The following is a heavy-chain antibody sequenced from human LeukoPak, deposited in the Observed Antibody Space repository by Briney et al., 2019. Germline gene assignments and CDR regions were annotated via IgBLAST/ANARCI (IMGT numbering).Heavy chain of an antibody. CDR1: GGSISSYY. CDR2: IYTSGST. J-gene: IGHJ4*02. V-gene: IGHV4-4*07. D-gene: IGHD3-22*01. Sequence: PSETLSLTCTVSGGSISSYYWSWIRQPTGKGLEWIGRIYTSGSTNYNPSLKSRVTISVDKSKNQFSLKLGSVTAADTAVYYCARTPSDSSGYYFNFDYWGQGTLVTVSS. CDR3: ARTPSDSSGYYFNFDY.